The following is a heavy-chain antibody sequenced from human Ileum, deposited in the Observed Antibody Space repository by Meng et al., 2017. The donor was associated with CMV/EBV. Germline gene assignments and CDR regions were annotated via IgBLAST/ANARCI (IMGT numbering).Heavy chain of an antibody. D-gene: IGHD2-21*02. CDR3: ARSTKADCWEVLTY. CDR1: GESFSHYY. V-gene: IGHV4-34*01. J-gene: IGHJ4*02. Sequence: VHLQQWGAGLLKPSETLTLTCAVYGESFSHYYWTWIRQPPGKGLEWIGEIYRDGTTNYDPSLKSRVSISEDTSKNQFSLKLTSVTAADTAVYYCARSTKADCWEVLTYWGQGTLVTVSS. CDR2: IYRDGTT.